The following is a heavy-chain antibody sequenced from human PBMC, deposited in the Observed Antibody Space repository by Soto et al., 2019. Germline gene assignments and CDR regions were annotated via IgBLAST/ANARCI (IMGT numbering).Heavy chain of an antibody. CDR1: GGTFSSYA. Sequence: GASVKVSCKASGGTFSSYAISWVRQAPGQGLEWMGGIIPIFGTANYAQKIQGRVTITADESTSTAYKKLSSLKSEDTAVYYCARATVAKIEDFDYWGQGTLVTVSS. V-gene: IGHV1-69*13. CDR2: IIPIFGTA. J-gene: IGHJ4*02. CDR3: ARATVAKIEDFDY. D-gene: IGHD5-12*01.